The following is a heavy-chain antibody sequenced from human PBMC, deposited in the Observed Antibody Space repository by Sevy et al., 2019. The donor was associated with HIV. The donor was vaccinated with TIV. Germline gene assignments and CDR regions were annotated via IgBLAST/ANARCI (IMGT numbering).Heavy chain of an antibody. J-gene: IGHJ4*02. CDR1: GFTFSKYS. CDR3: AREGCTKPHDY. Sequence: GGSLRLSFAASGFTFSKYSMSWVRQPPGKGLEWVSTLSFGCGEINYADSVKGRFTISRDNSKSSVYLQMNNLRPEDTAVYYCAREGCTKPHDYWGQGTLATVSS. D-gene: IGHD2-8*01. V-gene: IGHV3-23*01. CDR2: LSFGCGEI.